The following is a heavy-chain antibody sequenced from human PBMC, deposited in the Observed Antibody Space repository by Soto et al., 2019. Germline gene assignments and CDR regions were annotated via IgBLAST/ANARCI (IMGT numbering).Heavy chain of an antibody. Sequence: EVQLVESGGGLVKPGGSLRLSCAASGFTFSRYSMNWVRQAPGKGLEWVSSISTIYYADSVKGRFTISRDNAKNSLYLQMNSLRAEDTAVYYCARDGGSYYFDYWGQGTLVTVSS. CDR2: ISTI. D-gene: IGHD1-26*01. V-gene: IGHV3-21*01. CDR3: ARDGGSYYFDY. CDR1: GFTFSRYS. J-gene: IGHJ4*02.